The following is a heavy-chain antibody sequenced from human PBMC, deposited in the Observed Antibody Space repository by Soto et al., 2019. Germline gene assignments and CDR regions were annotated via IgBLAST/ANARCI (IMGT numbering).Heavy chain of an antibody. V-gene: IGHV3-53*05. CDR2: IYSGGST. J-gene: IGHJ6*02. Sequence: GGSLRLSCAASGFTASSNYMSWIRQAPGKGLEWVSVIYSGGSTYYADSVKGRFTISRDNSKNTLYLQMNSLRAEDTAVYYCAKNHLYYDLWSGPYYYGMDVWGQGTTVTVSS. CDR1: GFTASSNY. D-gene: IGHD3-3*01. CDR3: AKNHLYYDLWSGPYYYGMDV.